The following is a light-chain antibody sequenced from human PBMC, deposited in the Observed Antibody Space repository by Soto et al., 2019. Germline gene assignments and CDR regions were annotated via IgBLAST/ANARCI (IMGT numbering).Light chain of an antibody. Sequence: EIVMTQSPATLSVSPGERVTLSCRASLGISINLAWYQQRPGQAPRLLIYGASTRATGVPTRFSGSGSGTEFTLNIRGLQAEDLAVYHCQQYNKWPQTFGQGTKVETK. J-gene: IGKJ1*01. CDR3: QQYNKWPQT. CDR2: GAS. CDR1: LGISIN. V-gene: IGKV3-15*01.